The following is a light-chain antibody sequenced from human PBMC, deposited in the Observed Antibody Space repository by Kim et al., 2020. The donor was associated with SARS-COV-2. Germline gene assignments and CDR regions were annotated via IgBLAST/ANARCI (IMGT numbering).Light chain of an antibody. J-gene: IGKJ4*01. CDR3: LQDYDYPLT. Sequence: AIQMTQSLSPLSASVGDRVTITCRASQGIRNDLGWYQQKPGRAPNLLIYATSTLQSGVPSRFSGSGSGTDFTLTISSLQPEDVATYYCLQDYDYPLTFGGGTKVDIK. CDR1: QGIRND. V-gene: IGKV1-6*01. CDR2: ATS.